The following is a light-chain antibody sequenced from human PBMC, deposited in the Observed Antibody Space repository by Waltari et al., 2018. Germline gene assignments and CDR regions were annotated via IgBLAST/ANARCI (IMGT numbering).Light chain of an antibody. CDR3: SSYTGSNTLV. V-gene: IGLV2-14*01. Sequence: QSALTPPAPVSGSPGQPTPTSSTGTSSDAGAFNYASCYQQHPGKAPKLIIYEVSNRPSGISNRFSGSKSGNTASLTISGLQAEDEADYYCSSYTGSNTLVFGGGTKLTVL. J-gene: IGLJ2*01. CDR2: EVS. CDR1: SSDAGAFNY.